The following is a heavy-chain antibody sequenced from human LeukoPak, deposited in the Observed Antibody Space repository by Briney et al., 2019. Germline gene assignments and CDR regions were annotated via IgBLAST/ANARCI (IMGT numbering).Heavy chain of an antibody. CDR1: GFSFDDYT. V-gene: IGHV3-43*01. CDR2: ITWDGGST. J-gene: IGHJ4*02. CDR3: AKDYYWRGSYYGLRDY. D-gene: IGHD1-26*01. Sequence: GGSLRLSCAASGFSFDDYTMHWVRQAPGKGLEWVSLITWDGGSTYYADSVKGRFTISRDNSKNSLYLQMNSLRTEDSALYYCAKDYYWRGSYYGLRDYWGQGTLVTVSS.